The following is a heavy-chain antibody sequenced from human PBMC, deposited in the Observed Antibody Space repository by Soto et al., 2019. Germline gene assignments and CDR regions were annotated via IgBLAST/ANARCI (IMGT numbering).Heavy chain of an antibody. CDR2: IYYSGST. Sequence: QVQLQESGPGLVKPSQTLSLTCTVSGGSISSGGYYWSWIRQHPGKGLEWIGYIYYSGSTYYNPSLKSRFTISVDTSKNQFSLKLSSVTAADTAVYYCARGPLAVAGTRAPFDYWGQGTLVTVSS. CDR1: GGSISSGGYY. CDR3: ARGPLAVAGTRAPFDY. J-gene: IGHJ4*02. V-gene: IGHV4-31*03. D-gene: IGHD6-19*01.